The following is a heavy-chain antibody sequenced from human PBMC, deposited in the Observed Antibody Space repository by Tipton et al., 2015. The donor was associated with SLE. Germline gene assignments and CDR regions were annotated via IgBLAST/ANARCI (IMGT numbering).Heavy chain of an antibody. J-gene: IGHJ5*02. Sequence: LRLSCTVSGVSISTSTSYWGYWAWIRQPPGKGLEWIGSIYYSGSTYYNPSLKSRVTMSVDTSKNQFFLNLSSVTAADTALYYCARAGGGATRNWFDPWGQGTLVTVSS. CDR2: IYYSGST. D-gene: IGHD1-26*01. CDR3: ARAGGGATRNWFDP. V-gene: IGHV4-39*07. CDR1: GVSISTSTSY.